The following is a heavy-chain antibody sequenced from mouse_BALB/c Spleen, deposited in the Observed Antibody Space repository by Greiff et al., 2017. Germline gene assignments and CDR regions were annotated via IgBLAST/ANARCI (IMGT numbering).Heavy chain of an antibody. J-gene: IGHJ4*01. Sequence: EVMLVESGGDLVKPGGSLKLSCAASGFTFSSYGMSWVRQTPDQRLEWVATISSGGSYTYYPDSVKGRFTISRDNAKNTLYLQMSSLKSEDTAMYYCARAGSAMDYWGQGTSVTVSA. V-gene: IGHV5-6*01. CDR1: GFTFSSYG. D-gene: IGHD4-1*01. CDR2: ISSGGSYT. CDR3: ARAGSAMDY.